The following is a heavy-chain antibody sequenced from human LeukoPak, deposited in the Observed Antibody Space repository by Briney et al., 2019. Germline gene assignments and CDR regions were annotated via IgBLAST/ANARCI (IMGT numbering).Heavy chain of an antibody. D-gene: IGHD2-15*01. J-gene: IGHJ4*02. CDR3: ARDEDCSGNSCPSFFDY. CDR2: VYHSGST. V-gene: IGHV4-4*02. CDR1: GGSISSSNW. Sequence: SGTLSLTCAVSGGSISSSNWWSWVRRPPGKGREWIGEVYHSGSTNYNPSLKSRVTISVDKSRNQFSLKLTSVTAADTAVYYCARDEDCSGNSCPSFFDYWGQGTLVTVSS.